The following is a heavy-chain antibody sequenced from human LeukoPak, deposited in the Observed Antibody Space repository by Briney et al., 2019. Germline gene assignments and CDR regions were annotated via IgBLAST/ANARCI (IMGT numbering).Heavy chain of an antibody. CDR3: ARGLLGCQTGNVNY. J-gene: IGHJ4*02. Sequence: TSVKVSCKASGYTFTSYGISWVRQAPGQGLEWMGWISAYNGNTNYAQKLQGRVTMTTDTSTSTAYMELRSLRSDDTAVYYCARGLLGCQTGNVNYWGQGTLVTVSS. V-gene: IGHV1-18*01. CDR2: ISAYNGNT. D-gene: IGHD1-1*01. CDR1: GYTFTSYG.